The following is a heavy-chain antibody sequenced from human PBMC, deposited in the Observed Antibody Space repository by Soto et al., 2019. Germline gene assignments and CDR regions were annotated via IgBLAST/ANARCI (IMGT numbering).Heavy chain of an antibody. CDR3: ARPLSITGTTDAKFGY. CDR2: ISHDGRVK. D-gene: IGHD1-20*01. J-gene: IGHJ4*02. CDR1: GFTFSDYA. Sequence: QVHLVESGGGVVQPGRSLRLSCVASGFTFSDYAMHWVRQTADKGLEWVAVISHDGRVKYYEDSVKGRFTISRDNPNKSLYLQMNSLRGEDTAVYYCARPLSITGTTDAKFGYWGQGTLVTLSS. V-gene: IGHV3-30*04.